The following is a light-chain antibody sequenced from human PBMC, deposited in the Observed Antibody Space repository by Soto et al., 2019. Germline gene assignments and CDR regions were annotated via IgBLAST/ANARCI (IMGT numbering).Light chain of an antibody. Sequence: QSALTQPASVSGSPGQSITISCTGTSSDVGGYNFVSWYQHHPGKAPKLIIYVVSNRPSGVSNRFSGSKSGNTASLTISGLQAEDEADYYCTSYTSSITYVFGTGTKVTVL. CDR1: SSDVGGYNF. CDR3: TSYTSSITYV. J-gene: IGLJ1*01. V-gene: IGLV2-14*03. CDR2: VVS.